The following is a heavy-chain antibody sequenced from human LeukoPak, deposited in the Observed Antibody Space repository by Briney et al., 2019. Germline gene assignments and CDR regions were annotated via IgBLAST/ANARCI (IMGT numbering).Heavy chain of an antibody. V-gene: IGHV1-18*01. CDR1: GYTFTSYG. D-gene: IGHD3-10*01. Sequence: ASVKVSCKASGYTFTSYGISWVRQAPGQGLEWMGWISAYNGNTNYAQKLQGRVTMTTDTSTSTAYMELRSLRPDDTAVYYCARDQPRSKYYYGSGSYPQLANFDYWGQGTLVTVSS. CDR3: ARDQPRSKYYYGSGSYPQLANFDY. CDR2: ISAYNGNT. J-gene: IGHJ4*02.